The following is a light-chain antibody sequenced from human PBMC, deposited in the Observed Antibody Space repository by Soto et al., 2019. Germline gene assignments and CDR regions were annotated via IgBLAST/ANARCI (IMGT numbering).Light chain of an antibody. CDR2: GAS. CDR3: QQYGSSGT. J-gene: IGKJ1*01. V-gene: IGKV3-20*01. CDR1: QSVSSNY. Sequence: EVVLTQSPGTLSFSPGERATLSCRARQSVSSNYVAWFHQKPGQAPRLLIYGASSRATGVPDRFSASGSGTDFTLTISRLEPEDFAVYYCQQYGSSGTFGQGTKVDNK.